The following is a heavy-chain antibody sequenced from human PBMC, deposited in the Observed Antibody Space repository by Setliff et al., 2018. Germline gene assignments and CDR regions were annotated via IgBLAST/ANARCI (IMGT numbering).Heavy chain of an antibody. Sequence: PGESLKIYCKGSGYSFTRYWIGWVRQMPGKGLEWMGIIYPGDSDTRYSPSFQGQVTISADKSISTAYLQWSSLKASDTAMYYCARQYPYYHDSSGYFSPLDDGFDIWGQGTMVTVSS. D-gene: IGHD3-22*01. CDR2: IYPGDSDT. CDR1: GYSFTRYW. J-gene: IGHJ3*02. CDR3: ARQYPYYHDSSGYFSPLDDGFDI. V-gene: IGHV5-51*01.